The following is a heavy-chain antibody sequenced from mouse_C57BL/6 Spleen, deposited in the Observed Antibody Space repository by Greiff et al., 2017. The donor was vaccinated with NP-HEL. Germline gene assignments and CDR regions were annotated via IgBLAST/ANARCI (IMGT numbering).Heavy chain of an antibody. D-gene: IGHD2-4*01. CDR2: IRLKSDNYAT. V-gene: IGHV6-3*01. CDR1: GFTFSNYW. Sequence: DVKLVESGGGLVQPGGSMKLSCIASGFTFSNYWMNWVRQSPEKGLEWVAQIRLKSDNYATHYAESVKGRFTISRDDSKSSVYLQMNNLRAEDTGIYYCTIYYDYDEGFAYWGQGTLVTVSA. CDR3: TIYYDYDEGFAY. J-gene: IGHJ3*01.